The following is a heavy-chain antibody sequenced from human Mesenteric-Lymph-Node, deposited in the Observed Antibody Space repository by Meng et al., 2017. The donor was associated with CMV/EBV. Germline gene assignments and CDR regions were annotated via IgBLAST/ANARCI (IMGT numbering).Heavy chain of an antibody. CDR2: INPNSGGT. D-gene: IGHD6-13*01. J-gene: IGHJ6*02. V-gene: IGHV1-2*06. CDR1: TGYY. Sequence: TGYYMHWVRQAPGQGLEWMGRINPNSGGTNYAQKFQGRVTMTRDTSISTAYMELSRLRSDDTAVYYCARVYIRGIAAADTLGYGMDVWGQGTMVTVSS. CDR3: ARVYIRGIAAADTLGYGMDV.